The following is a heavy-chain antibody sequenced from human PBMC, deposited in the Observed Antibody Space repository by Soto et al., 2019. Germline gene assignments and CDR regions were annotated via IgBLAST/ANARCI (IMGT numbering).Heavy chain of an antibody. J-gene: IGHJ4*02. Sequence: SETLSLTCTVSDGSISSYYWGWIRPPPGKGLEWIGYIFYTGSTNYNPSLKSRVTISVDTSKNQFSLKQSSVTAADTAVYYCARHYPLGNNWNYSDYWGQGTLVTVSS. CDR3: ARHYPLGNNWNYSDY. CDR1: DGSISSYY. V-gene: IGHV4-59*08. D-gene: IGHD1-1*01. CDR2: IFYTGST.